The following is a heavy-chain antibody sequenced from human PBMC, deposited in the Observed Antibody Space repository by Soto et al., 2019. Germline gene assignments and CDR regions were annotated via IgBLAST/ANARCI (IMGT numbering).Heavy chain of an antibody. Sequence: ASVKVSCKASGYTFTSYGISWVRQAPGQGLEWMGWISAYNGNTNYAQKLQGRVTMTTDTSTSTAYMELRSLRSDDTAVYYCARDSLTIFGVVSHHAFDIWGQGTMVTVSS. J-gene: IGHJ3*02. D-gene: IGHD3-3*01. V-gene: IGHV1-18*01. CDR1: GYTFTSYG. CDR2: ISAYNGNT. CDR3: ARDSLTIFGVVSHHAFDI.